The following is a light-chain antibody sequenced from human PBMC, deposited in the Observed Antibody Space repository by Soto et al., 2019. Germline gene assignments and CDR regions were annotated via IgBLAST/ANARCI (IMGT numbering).Light chain of an antibody. Sequence: DIVMTQSPDSLAVSLGERATFNCKSSQSVLYSSNNKNYLAWYQQKPGQPPKLIIYWASTRESGVPDRFSGSGSGKDFTITISSLQAEDVAVYYCQQYYSNPTFGQGTKVEIK. CDR1: QSVLYSSNNKNY. CDR2: WAS. J-gene: IGKJ1*01. CDR3: QQYYSNPT. V-gene: IGKV4-1*01.